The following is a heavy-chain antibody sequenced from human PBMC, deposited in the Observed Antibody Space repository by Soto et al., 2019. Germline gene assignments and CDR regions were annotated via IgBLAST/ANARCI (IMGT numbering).Heavy chain of an antibody. Sequence: QVQLVQSGAEVKKPGSSVKVSCKASGGTFSSYAISWVRQAPGQGLEWMGGIIPIFGTANYAQKFQGRVTIPADESTSTAYMELSSLRSEDTAVYYCASGVFWGSGWYYYYGMDVWGQGTTVTVSS. J-gene: IGHJ6*02. CDR2: IIPIFGTA. CDR1: GGTFSSYA. D-gene: IGHD2-8*01. CDR3: ASGVFWGSGWYYYYGMDV. V-gene: IGHV1-69*01.